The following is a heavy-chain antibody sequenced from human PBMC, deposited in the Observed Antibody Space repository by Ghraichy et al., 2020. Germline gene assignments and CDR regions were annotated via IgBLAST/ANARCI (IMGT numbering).Heavy chain of an antibody. J-gene: IGHJ5*02. CDR2: IYYTGST. CDR3: ARPGSSYNWFDP. D-gene: IGHD6-6*01. V-gene: IGHV4-39*01. CDR1: GGSISSSSNY. Sequence: SETLSLTCTVSGGSISSSSNYWGWIRQSPGKGLEWIGSIYYTGSTYYNPSLKSRVTISVDTSKNQFSLKLNSVTAADTAVYYCARPGSSYNWFDPCGQGTLVTVSS.